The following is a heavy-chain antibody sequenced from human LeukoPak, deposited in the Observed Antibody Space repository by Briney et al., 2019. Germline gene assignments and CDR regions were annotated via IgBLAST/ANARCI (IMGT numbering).Heavy chain of an antibody. CDR1: GHTFTGYF. CDR2: INPNSGDT. J-gene: IGHJ4*02. V-gene: IGHV1-2*06. CDR3: ARDLSSTSNWELDY. D-gene: IGHD7-27*01. Sequence: ASVKVSCKAFGHTFTGYFIHWVRQAPGQGLEWMGRINPNSGDTNYEQTFQGRVTMTRDTSISTVYMDLSRLTSDDTAVYYCARDLSSTSNWELDYWGQGTPVTVPS.